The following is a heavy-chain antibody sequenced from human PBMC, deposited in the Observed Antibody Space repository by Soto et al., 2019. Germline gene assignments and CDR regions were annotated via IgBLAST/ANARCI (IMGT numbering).Heavy chain of an antibody. CDR2: ISAYNGNT. CDR3: ARVGYYYDSSGYYHYYYGMDV. D-gene: IGHD3-22*01. J-gene: IGHJ6*02. V-gene: IGHV1-18*01. Sequence: ASVKVSCKASGYTFTSYGISWVRQAPGQGLEWMGWISAYNGNTNYAQKLQGRVTMTTDTSTSTAYMELRSLRSDDTAVYYCARVGYYYDSSGYYHYYYGMDVWGQGTTFTSP. CDR1: GYTFTSYG.